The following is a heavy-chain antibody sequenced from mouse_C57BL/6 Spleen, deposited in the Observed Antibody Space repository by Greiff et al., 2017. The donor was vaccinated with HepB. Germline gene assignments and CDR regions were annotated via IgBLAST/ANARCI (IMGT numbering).Heavy chain of an antibody. CDR3: ASDYGSNYDAMDY. Sequence: EVQLQQSGPELVKPGASVKMSCKASGYTFTDYNMHWVKQSHGKSLEWIGYINPNNGGTSYNQKFKGKATLTVNKSSSTAYMELRSLTSEDSAVYYCASDYGSNYDAMDYWGQGTSVTVSS. J-gene: IGHJ4*01. CDR2: INPNNGGT. CDR1: GYTFTDYN. D-gene: IGHD1-1*01. V-gene: IGHV1-22*01.